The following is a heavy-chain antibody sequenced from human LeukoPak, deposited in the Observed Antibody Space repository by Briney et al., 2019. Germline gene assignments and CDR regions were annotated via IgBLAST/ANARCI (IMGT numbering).Heavy chain of an antibody. CDR1: GYTFTSYY. J-gene: IGHJ4*02. CDR2: INPSGGST. Sequence: ASVKVSCKASGYTFTSYYMHWVRQAPGQGLEWMGIINPSGGSTSYAQKFQGRVTMTRDTSTSTGYMELSRLRSEDTAVYYRARVGYSYDSSGYYGFDYWGQGTLVTVSS. CDR3: ARVGYSYDSSGYYGFDY. V-gene: IGHV1-46*01. D-gene: IGHD3-22*01.